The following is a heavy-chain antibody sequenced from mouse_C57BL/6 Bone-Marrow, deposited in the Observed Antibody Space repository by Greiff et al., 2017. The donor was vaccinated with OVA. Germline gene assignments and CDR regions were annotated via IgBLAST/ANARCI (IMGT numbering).Heavy chain of an antibody. CDR3: SPYYRFAY. CDR1: YTFTDYYM. D-gene: IGHD2-10*01. Sequence: VQLQQSGAELARPGASVKMSCKASGYTFTDYYMHWVKQKPGKGLEWIGEIYPGSGNTYYNEKFKGKATLTADTSSSTAYMQLSSLTSEDSAVYFCASPYYRFAYWGQGTLVTVSA. J-gene: IGHJ3*01. CDR2: YPGSGNTY. V-gene: IGHV1-83*01.